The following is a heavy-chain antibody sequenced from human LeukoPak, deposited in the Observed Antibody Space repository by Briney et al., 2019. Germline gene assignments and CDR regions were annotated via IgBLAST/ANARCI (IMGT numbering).Heavy chain of an antibody. D-gene: IGHD6-19*01. CDR1: GFTFTSYV. Sequence: PGGSLRLSCAASGFTFTSYVMSWVRQAPGKGLKWVSAISDGGADTFYADSVKGRFTISRDNSKNTLYLQMNSLRAEDTAVYYCAKVSGWAYFDSRGRGTLVTVSS. J-gene: IGHJ4*02. CDR3: AKVSGWAYFDS. V-gene: IGHV3-23*01. CDR2: ISDGGADT.